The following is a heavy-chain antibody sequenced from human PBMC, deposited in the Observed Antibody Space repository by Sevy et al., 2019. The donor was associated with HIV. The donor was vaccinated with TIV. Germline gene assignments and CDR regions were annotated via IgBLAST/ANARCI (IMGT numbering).Heavy chain of an antibody. V-gene: IGHV4-61*01. D-gene: IGHD3-22*01. J-gene: IGHJ4*02. CDR3: ARGYDYYDSSGYSIPTYYFDY. CDR2: IYYSGST. CDR1: GGSVSSGSYY. Sequence: SETLSLTCTVSGGSVSSGSYYWSWIRQPPGKGLEWIGYIYYSGSTNYNPSLKSRVTISVDTSKNQFSLKLSSVTAADTAVYYCARGYDYYDSSGYSIPTYYFDYWGQGTLVTVSS.